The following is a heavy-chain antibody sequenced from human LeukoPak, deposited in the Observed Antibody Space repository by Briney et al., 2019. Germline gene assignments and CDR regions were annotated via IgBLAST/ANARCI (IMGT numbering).Heavy chain of an antibody. Sequence: GGSLRLSCAASGFTFSSYAMHWVRQAPGKGLEWVAVISYDGSNKYYADSVKGRFTISRDNSKNTLYLQMNSLRAEDTAVYYCARSPLPPAVAGLYDDYWGQGTLVTVSS. V-gene: IGHV3-30*04. D-gene: IGHD6-19*01. CDR2: ISYDGSNK. CDR1: GFTFSSYA. CDR3: ARSPLPPAVAGLYDDY. J-gene: IGHJ4*02.